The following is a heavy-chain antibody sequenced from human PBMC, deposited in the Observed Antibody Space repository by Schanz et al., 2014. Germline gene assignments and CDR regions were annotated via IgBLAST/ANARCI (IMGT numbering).Heavy chain of an antibody. D-gene: IGHD3-10*01. CDR1: GFPFSSTS. J-gene: IGHJ4*02. CDR3: ARSRSEFYFDY. CDR2: SGSSSSRI. V-gene: IGHV3-48*01. Sequence: EVQLVESGGGLVQPGGSLRLSCAASGFPFSSTSMNWVRQAPGKGLEWISYSGSSSSRIDHAGSVKGRFTISRDNAKNSMYLQMDSLIAEDTAVYYCARSRSEFYFDYWGQGTLVTVSS.